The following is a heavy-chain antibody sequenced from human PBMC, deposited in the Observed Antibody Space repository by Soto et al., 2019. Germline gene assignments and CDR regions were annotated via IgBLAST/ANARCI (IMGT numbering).Heavy chain of an antibody. CDR1: GFSLSTSGVG. D-gene: IGHD4-17*01. CDR2: IYWDDDK. CDR3: AHTCLYGDYEVFFDY. J-gene: IGHJ4*02. V-gene: IGHV2-5*02. Sequence: QITLKESGPTLVKPTQTLTLTCTFSGFSLSTSGVGVGWIRQPPGKALEWLALIYWDDDKRYSPSLKSRLTITKDTANTQVVLTMTNMDPVDTATYYYAHTCLYGDYEVFFDYWGQGTLVTVSS.